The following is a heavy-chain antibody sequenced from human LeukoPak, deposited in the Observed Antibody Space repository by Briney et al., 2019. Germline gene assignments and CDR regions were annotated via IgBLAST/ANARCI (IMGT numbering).Heavy chain of an antibody. Sequence: SETLSLTCTVSGGSISRYYWSWIRQPAGKGLEWIGRIYTSGSTNYNPSLKSRVTMSVDTSKNQFSLKLSSVTAADTAVYYCARGPHRDWNYVFDYWGQGTLVTVSS. D-gene: IGHD1-7*01. CDR2: IYTSGST. CDR3: ARGPHRDWNYVFDY. J-gene: IGHJ4*02. V-gene: IGHV4-4*07. CDR1: GGSISRYY.